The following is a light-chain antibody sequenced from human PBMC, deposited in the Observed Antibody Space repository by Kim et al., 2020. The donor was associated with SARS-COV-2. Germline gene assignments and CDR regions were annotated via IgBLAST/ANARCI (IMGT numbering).Light chain of an antibody. J-gene: IGKJ4*01. Sequence: SPGERATLSCRASQSVSSNFAWYQQQPGQAPRLLIYGASTRATGIPARFSGSGSGTEFTLTISSLQSEDFAVYYCQQYNNWPPLTFGGGTKVDIK. CDR2: GAS. CDR3: QQYNNWPPLT. CDR1: QSVSSN. V-gene: IGKV3-15*01.